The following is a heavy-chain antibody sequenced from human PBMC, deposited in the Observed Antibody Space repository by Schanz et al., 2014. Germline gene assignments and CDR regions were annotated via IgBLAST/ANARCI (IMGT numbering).Heavy chain of an antibody. J-gene: IGHJ3*02. CDR2: ISGSGGST. D-gene: IGHD3-10*01. V-gene: IGHV3-23*01. CDR3: AKGRFGELSAFDI. CDR1: GFTFSDYY. Sequence: PGGSLRLSFAASGFTFSDYYMNWVRQAPGKGLEWVSAISGSGGSTYYADSVKGRFTISRDNSKNTLYLQMNSLRAEDTAVYYCAKGRFGELSAFDIWGQGTMVTVSS.